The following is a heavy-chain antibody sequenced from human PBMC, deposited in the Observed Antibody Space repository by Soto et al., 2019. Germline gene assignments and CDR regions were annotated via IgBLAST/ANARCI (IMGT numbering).Heavy chain of an antibody. CDR3: ASITNVDTAMVNY. V-gene: IGHV4-31*03. Sequence: QVQLQESGPGLVKPSQTLSLTCTVSGGSISSGGYYWSWIRQHPGKGLEWIGYIYYSGSTYYNPSRKSRVTISVDTSKNQFSLKLSSVTAADTAVYYCASITNVDTAMVNYWGQGTLVTVSS. CDR1: GGSISSGGYY. J-gene: IGHJ4*02. CDR2: IYYSGST. D-gene: IGHD5-18*01.